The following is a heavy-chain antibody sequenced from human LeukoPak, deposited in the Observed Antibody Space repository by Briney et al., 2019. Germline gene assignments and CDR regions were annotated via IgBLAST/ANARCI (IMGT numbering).Heavy chain of an antibody. V-gene: IGHV3-23*01. CDR2: ISGSGENT. Sequence: PGGSLRLSCVASGFTFSGYALSWVRQAPGKGLEWVSAISGSGENTYYADSVKGRFTISRDNSKNTLYLQMNSLRAEDTAVYYCAKDGGLWVSAHWGDSWGRGTLVTVSS. D-gene: IGHD7-27*01. CDR1: GFTFSGYA. CDR3: AKDGGLWVSAHWGDS. J-gene: IGHJ4*02.